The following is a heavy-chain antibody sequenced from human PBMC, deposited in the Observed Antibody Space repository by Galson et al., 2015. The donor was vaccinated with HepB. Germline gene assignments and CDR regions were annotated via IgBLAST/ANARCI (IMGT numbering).Heavy chain of an antibody. V-gene: IGHV3-30*18. CDR2: ISYDGSNK. CDR3: AKDLGSSWNEDWYFDL. Sequence: SLRLSCAASGFTFSSYGMHWVRQAPGKGLEWVAVISYDGSNKYYADSVKGRFTISRDNSKNTLYLQMNSLRAEDTAVYYCAKDLGSSWNEDWYFDLWGRGTLVTVSS. J-gene: IGHJ2*01. D-gene: IGHD6-13*01. CDR1: GFTFSSYG.